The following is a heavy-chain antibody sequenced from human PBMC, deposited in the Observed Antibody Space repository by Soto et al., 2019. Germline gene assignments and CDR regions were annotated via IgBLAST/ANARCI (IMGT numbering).Heavy chain of an antibody. CDR2: ISSGGNLI. Sequence: EVQLVESGGGLVQPGGSLRLSCAASGFSFSHYEMNWVRQAPGKGLEWVAYISSGGNLIHYADSVRGRFTVSRDNARNSLFLQMNILRVEDTALYYCARDRAAGGYWGQGTLVTVSS. V-gene: IGHV3-48*03. J-gene: IGHJ4*02. CDR3: ARDRAAGGY. D-gene: IGHD6-13*01. CDR1: GFSFSHYE.